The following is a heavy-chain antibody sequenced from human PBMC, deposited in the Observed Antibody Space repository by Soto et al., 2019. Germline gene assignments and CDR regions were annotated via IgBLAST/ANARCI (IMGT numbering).Heavy chain of an antibody. CDR1: GFTFRSFG. Sequence: NPGGSLRLSCAASGFTFRSFGMNWVRQAPGKGLEWVSSISSHSDYIYYADSVKGRFTISRDNAKNTLYLQMNSLRAEDTALYYCASIPPSAVGATTEVDYWGQGTLVTVSS. V-gene: IGHV3-21*01. CDR2: ISSHSDYI. J-gene: IGHJ4*02. D-gene: IGHD1-26*01. CDR3: ASIPPSAVGATTEVDY.